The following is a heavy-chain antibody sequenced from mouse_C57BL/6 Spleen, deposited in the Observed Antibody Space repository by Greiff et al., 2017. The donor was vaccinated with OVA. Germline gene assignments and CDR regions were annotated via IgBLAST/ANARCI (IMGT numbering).Heavy chain of an antibody. CDR3: ARGALYYGSSDYAMDY. D-gene: IGHD1-1*01. Sequence: VQLQQPGAELVMPGASVKLSCKASGYTFTSYWMHWVKQRPGQGLEWIGEIDPSDSYTNYNQKFKGKSTLTVDKSSSTAYMQLSSLTSEDSAVYYCARGALYYGSSDYAMDYWGQGTSVTVSS. CDR2: IDPSDSYT. V-gene: IGHV1-69*01. J-gene: IGHJ4*01. CDR1: GYTFTSYW.